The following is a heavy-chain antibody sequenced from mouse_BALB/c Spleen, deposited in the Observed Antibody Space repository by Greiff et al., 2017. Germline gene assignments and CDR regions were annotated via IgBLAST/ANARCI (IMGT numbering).Heavy chain of an antibody. D-gene: IGHD3-3*01. V-gene: IGHV1-69*02. Sequence: QVQLQQPGAELVKPGAPVKLSCKASGYTFTSYWMNWVKQRPGRGLEWIGRIDPSDSETHYNQKFKDKATLTVDKSSSTAYLQLSSLTSEDSAVYYCAKGDHDFDYWGQGTTLTVSS. J-gene: IGHJ2*01. CDR1: GYTFTSYW. CDR3: AKGDHDFDY. CDR2: IDPSDSET.